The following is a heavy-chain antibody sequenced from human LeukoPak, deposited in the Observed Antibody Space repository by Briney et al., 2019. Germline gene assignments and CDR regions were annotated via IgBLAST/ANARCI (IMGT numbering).Heavy chain of an antibody. CDR1: GYSISSGYY. CDR2: IYHSGST. J-gene: IGHJ4*02. D-gene: IGHD3-22*01. CDR3: ARDPDYYDPGY. V-gene: IGHV4-38-2*02. Sequence: SETLSLTCTVSGYSISSGYYWAWIRQPPGKGLEWIGSIYHSGSTYYNPSLKSRVTISIDTSKSQFSLNLSSVTAADTAVYFCARDPDYYDPGYWGQGTLVTISS.